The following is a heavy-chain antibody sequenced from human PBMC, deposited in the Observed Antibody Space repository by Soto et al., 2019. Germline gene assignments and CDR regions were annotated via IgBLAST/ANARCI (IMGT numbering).Heavy chain of an antibody. D-gene: IGHD1-7*01. V-gene: IGHV1-2*02. Sequence: ASVKVSCKASGYTFTGYYMHWVRRAPGQGLEWMGWINPNSGDTNYAQKFQGRVTMTRDTSISTAYMELSRLRSDDTAVYYCARDLRTGTKFAENWFDPWGQGTLVTVSS. J-gene: IGHJ5*02. CDR1: GYTFTGYY. CDR2: INPNSGDT. CDR3: ARDLRTGTKFAENWFDP.